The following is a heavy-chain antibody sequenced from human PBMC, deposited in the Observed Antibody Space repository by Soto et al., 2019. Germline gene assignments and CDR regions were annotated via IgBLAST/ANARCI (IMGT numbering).Heavy chain of an antibody. Sequence: PGGSLRLSCAASGFTFSSYWMTWVRQAPGKGLDWVGNIKQDGSEKYYVDSVKGRFTISRDNAKNSLYLQMNSLRAEDTAVYYCAREVVVVPAAYSYYYGMDVWGQGTTVTVSS. CDR1: GFTFSSYW. D-gene: IGHD2-2*01. V-gene: IGHV3-7*05. CDR3: AREVVVVPAAYSYYYGMDV. CDR2: IKQDGSEK. J-gene: IGHJ6*02.